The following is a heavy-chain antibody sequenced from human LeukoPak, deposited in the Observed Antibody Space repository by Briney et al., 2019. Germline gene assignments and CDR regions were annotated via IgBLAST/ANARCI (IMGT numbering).Heavy chain of an antibody. V-gene: IGHV6-1*01. D-gene: IGHD6-19*01. CDR3: ARGGAGWYVSVFDP. CDR2: THYRTRWYF. J-gene: IGHJ5*02. CDR1: GDSVSNNGAS. Sequence: QTLSLTCAISGDSVSNNGASWNWIRQSPSRGLEWLGRTHYRTRWYFDYAVSVRSRATINPDTSKNQFSLQLDSVTPEDTAVYYCARGGAGWYVSVFDPWGQGTLVTVSS.